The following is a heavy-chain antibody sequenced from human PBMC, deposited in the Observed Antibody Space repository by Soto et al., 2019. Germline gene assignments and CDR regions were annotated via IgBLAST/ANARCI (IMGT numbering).Heavy chain of an antibody. CDR3: VKGTYHYDSSGAPPRSGMDV. CDR1: GFTFITYS. D-gene: IGHD3-22*01. Sequence: GGSLRLSCAVSGFTFITYSMNWVRQAPEKGLEWVSYISSSGSTIYYADSVKGRFTISRDNDKNSLYLQMNSLRPEDTAVYYCVKGTYHYDSSGAPPRSGMDVWGQGTTVTVSS. CDR2: ISSSGSTI. J-gene: IGHJ6*02. V-gene: IGHV3-48*01.